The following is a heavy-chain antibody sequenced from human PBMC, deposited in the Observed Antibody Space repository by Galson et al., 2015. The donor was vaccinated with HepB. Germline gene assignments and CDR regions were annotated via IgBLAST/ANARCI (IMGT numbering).Heavy chain of an antibody. CDR3: AREPPDSSGWYGSSDY. CDR1: GYTFTNYG. Sequence: SVKVSCKASGYTFTNYGISWVRQAPGQGLEWRGWISTYNGSTNYAQRLQGRVTMTTDTSTSTAYMDLRSLRSDDTAVYYCAREPPDSSGWYGSSDYWDQGTLVTVSS. CDR2: ISTYNGST. J-gene: IGHJ4*02. D-gene: IGHD6-19*01. V-gene: IGHV1-18*04.